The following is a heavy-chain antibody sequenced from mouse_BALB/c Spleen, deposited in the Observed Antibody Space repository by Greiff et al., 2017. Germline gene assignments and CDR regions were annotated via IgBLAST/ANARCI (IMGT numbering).Heavy chain of an antibody. CDR1: GFTFSSYA. CDR2: ISSGGSYT. V-gene: IGHV5-9-3*01. Sequence: EVNVVESGGGLVEPGGSLKLSCAASGFTFSSYAMSWVRQTPEKRLEWVATISSGGSYTYYPDSVKGRFTISRDNAKNTLYLQMSSLRSEDTAMYYCARGGYSYAMDYWGQGTSVTVSS. D-gene: IGHD2-3*01. J-gene: IGHJ4*01. CDR3: ARGGYSYAMDY.